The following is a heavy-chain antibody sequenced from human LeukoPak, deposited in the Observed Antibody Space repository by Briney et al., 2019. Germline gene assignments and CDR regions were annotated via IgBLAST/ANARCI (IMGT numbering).Heavy chain of an antibody. CDR2: INHSGST. CDR1: GGSFSGYY. V-gene: IGHV4-34*01. J-gene: IGHJ4*02. Sequence: SETLPLTCAVYGGSFSGYYWSWIRQPPGKGLEWIGEINHSGSTNYNPSLKSRVTISVDTSKNQFSLKLSSVTAADTAVYYCARGRGDTYCGGDCYFSPFDYWGQGTLVTVSS. D-gene: IGHD2-21*02. CDR3: ARGRGDTYCGGDCYFSPFDY.